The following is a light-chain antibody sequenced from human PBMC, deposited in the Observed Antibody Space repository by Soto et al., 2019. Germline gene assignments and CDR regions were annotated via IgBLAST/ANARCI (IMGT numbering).Light chain of an antibody. CDR3: TSYTSSSTYV. CDR1: NSDVGGYDY. V-gene: IGLV2-14*01. Sequence: QSVVTQPASVSGSPGQSIAISCTGTNSDVGGYDYVSWYQQHPGKAPKLMIYDVSNRPSGVSNRFSGSKSDNTASLTISGLQAEDVADYYCTSYTSSSTYVFGTGTKVTV. J-gene: IGLJ1*01. CDR2: DVS.